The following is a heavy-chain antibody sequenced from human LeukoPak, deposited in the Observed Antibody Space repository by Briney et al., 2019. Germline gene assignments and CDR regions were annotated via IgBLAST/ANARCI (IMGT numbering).Heavy chain of an antibody. CDR3: AKGDRSRWYYFDY. CDR2: ISGNGGST. V-gene: IGHV3-64D*09. CDR1: GFTFSSYA. Sequence: PGGSLRLSCSASGFTFSSYATHWVRQAPGKGLEYVSAISGNGGSTYYADSVKGRFTISRDNSKNTLYLQMSSLRAEDTAVYYCAKGDRSRWYYFDYWGQGTLVTVSS. D-gene: IGHD6-13*01. J-gene: IGHJ4*02.